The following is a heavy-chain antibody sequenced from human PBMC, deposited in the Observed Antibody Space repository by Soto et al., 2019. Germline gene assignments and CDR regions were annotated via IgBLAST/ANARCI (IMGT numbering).Heavy chain of an antibody. J-gene: IGHJ6*02. Sequence: QVQLVQSGAEVRKPGASVKVSCTTSGYNFRSYGVSWVRQAPGHGFEWMAWISSYTDQADYAQKFQGRLPLTTDTSKNMINMDLMYLTSDDTAVYYCARDYQLGPRPGYGIDVYGQGTTVIVSS. CDR3: ARDYQLGPRPGYGIDV. CDR2: ISSYTDQA. D-gene: IGHD3-16*01. CDR1: GYNFRSYG. V-gene: IGHV1-18*01.